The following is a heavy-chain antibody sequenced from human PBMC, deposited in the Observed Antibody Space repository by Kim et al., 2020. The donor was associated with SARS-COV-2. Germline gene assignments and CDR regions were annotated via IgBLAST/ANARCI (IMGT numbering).Heavy chain of an antibody. V-gene: IGHV4-61*01. CDR2: IYYSGST. D-gene: IGHD2-21*01. CDR1: GGSVSSGSYY. Sequence: SETLSLTCTVSGGSVSSGSYYWSWIRQPPGKGLEWIGYIYYSGSTNYNPSLKSRVTISVDTSKNQFSLKLSSVTAADTAVYYCARGTIVVVNAFDIWGQG. CDR3: ARGTIVVVNAFDI. J-gene: IGHJ3*02.